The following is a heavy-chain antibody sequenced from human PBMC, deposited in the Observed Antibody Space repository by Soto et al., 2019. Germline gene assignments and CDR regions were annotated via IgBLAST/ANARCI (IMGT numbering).Heavy chain of an antibody. CDR2: MSGTAGNI. CDR1: GFIFSRYS. Sequence: GGSLRLSCAVSGFIFSRYSMNWVRQAPGKGLEWVSTMSGTAGNIYYADSVKGRFTISRDNAKISVYLQMNSLRAEDTAVYYCARDQRYDFWSGYYRDYGMDVWGQGTTVTVSS. V-gene: IGHV3-21*01. D-gene: IGHD3-3*01. CDR3: ARDQRYDFWSGYYRDYGMDV. J-gene: IGHJ6*02.